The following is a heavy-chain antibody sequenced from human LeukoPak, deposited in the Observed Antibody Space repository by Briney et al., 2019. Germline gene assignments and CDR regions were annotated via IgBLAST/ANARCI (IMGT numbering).Heavy chain of an antibody. D-gene: IGHD3-22*01. J-gene: IGHJ4*02. CDR3: ARGDSSGYSRLDY. CDR2: IYYSGST. V-gene: IGHV4-31*03. CDR1: GGSISSGGYY. Sequence: PSQTLSLTCTVSGGSISSGGYYWRWIRQHPGKGLEWIGYIYYSGSTYYNPSLKSRVTISVDTSKNQFSLKLSSVTAADTAVYYCARGDSSGYSRLDYWGQGTLVTVSS.